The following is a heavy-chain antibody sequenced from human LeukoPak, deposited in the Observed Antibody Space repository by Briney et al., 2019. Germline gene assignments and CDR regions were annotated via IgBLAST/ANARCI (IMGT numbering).Heavy chain of an antibody. V-gene: IGHV1-2*02. D-gene: IGHD3-10*01. CDR2: INPNSGGT. CDR3: VRGKAYGSGSPFDY. J-gene: IGHJ4*02. Sequence: ASVKASCKPSGHTFTLYYMHWVRQAPGHGLEGMGWINPNSGGTNYAQKFQGRVTMTRDTSISTAYMELSRLRSDDTAVYYCVRGKAYGSGSPFDYWGQGTLVTVSS. CDR1: GHTFTLYY.